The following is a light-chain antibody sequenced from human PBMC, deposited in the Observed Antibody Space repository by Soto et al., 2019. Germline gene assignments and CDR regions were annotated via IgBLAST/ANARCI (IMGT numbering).Light chain of an antibody. CDR1: TGDH. CDR3: CAYTGSYILL. Sequence: QSALTQPRSVSASPGQSVTISCAGVTGDHVSWYQQHPGQAPKGRIYDVSKRPSGVPGRWSGSKSGSTAYLTISGLLTEAEADYHCCAYTGSYILLFGGGTKLTVL. J-gene: IGLJ2*01. V-gene: IGLV2-11*01. CDR2: DVS.